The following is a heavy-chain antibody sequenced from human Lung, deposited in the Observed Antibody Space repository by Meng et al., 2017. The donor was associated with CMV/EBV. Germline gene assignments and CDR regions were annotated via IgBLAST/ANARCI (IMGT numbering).Heavy chain of an antibody. D-gene: IGHD2-2*02. CDR3: ASGGYCSSTSCYRGWFDP. Sequence: SXXVSXXASGYTFTGYYMHWVRQAPGQGLEWMGWINPNSGGTNYAQKFQGRVTMTRDTSISTAYMELSRLRSDDTAVYYCASGGYCSSTSCYRGWFDPWGQGXLVTVSS. CDR1: GYTFTGYY. J-gene: IGHJ5*02. CDR2: INPNSGGT. V-gene: IGHV1-2*02.